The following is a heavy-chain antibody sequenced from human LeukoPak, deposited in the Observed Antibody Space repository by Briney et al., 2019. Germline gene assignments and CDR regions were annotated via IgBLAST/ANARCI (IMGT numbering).Heavy chain of an antibody. D-gene: IGHD6-13*01. CDR2: YHSGST. J-gene: IGHJ4*02. Sequence: YHSGSTYYNPSLKSRVTISVGTSKNQFSLKLSSVTAADTAVYYCARIGYSSSWYWGDYFDYWGQGTLVTVSS. CDR3: ARIGYSSSWYWGDYFDY. V-gene: IGHV4-30-2*04.